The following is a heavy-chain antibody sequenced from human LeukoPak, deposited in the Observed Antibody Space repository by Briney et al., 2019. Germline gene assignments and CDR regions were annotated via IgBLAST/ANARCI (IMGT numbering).Heavy chain of an antibody. V-gene: IGHV4-59*02. J-gene: IGHJ3*02. CDR2: IYYSGST. Sequence: SETLSLTCTVSGGSVSSYYWSWIRQPPGKGLEWIGYIYYSGSTNYNPSLKSRVTISVDTSKNQFSLKLSSVTAADTAVYYCARGADYYDSSGYYSAFDIWGQGTMVTVSS. D-gene: IGHD3-22*01. CDR3: ARGADYYDSSGYYSAFDI. CDR1: GGSVSSYY.